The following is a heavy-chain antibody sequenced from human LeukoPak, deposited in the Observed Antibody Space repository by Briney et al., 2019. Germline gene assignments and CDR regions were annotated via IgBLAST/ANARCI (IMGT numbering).Heavy chain of an antibody. CDR1: GFTFSSYS. V-gene: IGHV3-48*01. J-gene: IGHJ3*02. D-gene: IGHD3/OR15-3a*01. CDR2: ISSSSSTI. Sequence: GGSLRLSCAASGFTFSSYSMNWVRQAPGKGLEWVSYISSSSSTIYYADSVKGRFTISRDDAKNSLYLQMNSLRAEDTAVYYCARLDWSNAFDIWGQGTMVTVSS. CDR3: ARLDWSNAFDI.